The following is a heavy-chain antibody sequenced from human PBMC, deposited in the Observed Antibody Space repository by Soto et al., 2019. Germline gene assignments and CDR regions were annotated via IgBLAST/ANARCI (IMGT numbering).Heavy chain of an antibody. Sequence: EVQLVESGGGLVQPGGSLRLSCAASGFTFTSSWMHWVRQAPGKGLEWVSRIRGDGNDEHYAGSVEGRFTISRDNAKNTLDLQMNSLRVEDTAVYFCARDLVLGSGSLGHWCQGTLVTVSS. CDR3: ARDLVLGSGSLGH. CDR1: GFTFTSSW. D-gene: IGHD3-10*01. CDR2: IRGDGNDE. V-gene: IGHV3-74*01. J-gene: IGHJ4*02.